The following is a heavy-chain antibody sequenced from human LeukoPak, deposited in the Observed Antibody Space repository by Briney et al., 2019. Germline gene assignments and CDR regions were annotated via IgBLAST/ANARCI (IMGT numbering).Heavy chain of an antibody. Sequence: NPSETLSLTCTVSGGSISSYYWSWIRQPPGKGLEWIGYIYYSGSTNYNPSLKSRVTISVDTSKNQFSLKLSSVTAADTAVYYCARESLSRYSYAYGSFDHWGQGTLVTVSS. CDR2: IYYSGST. CDR3: ARESLSRYSYAYGSFDH. V-gene: IGHV4-59*01. D-gene: IGHD5-18*01. CDR1: GGSISSYY. J-gene: IGHJ4*02.